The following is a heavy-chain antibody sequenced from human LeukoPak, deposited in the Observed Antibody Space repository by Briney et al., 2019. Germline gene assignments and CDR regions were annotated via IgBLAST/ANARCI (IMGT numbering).Heavy chain of an antibody. CDR1: GYTFTSYD. CDR2: MNPNRGNT. V-gene: IGHV1-8*01. D-gene: IGHD3-3*01. Sequence: ASVKVPCKASGYTFTSYDINWVRQATGQGLEWMGWMNPNRGNTGYAQKFQGRVNMTRNNSIRKAYMELSSVRSEDTAVYYCARSGTYYGFWSGHNWFDPWGQGTLVTVSA. CDR3: ARSGTYYGFWSGHNWFDP. J-gene: IGHJ5*02.